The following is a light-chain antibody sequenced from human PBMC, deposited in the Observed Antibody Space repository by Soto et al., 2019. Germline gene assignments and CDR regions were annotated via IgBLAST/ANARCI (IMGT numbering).Light chain of an antibody. CDR1: SSDVGAYNY. CDR2: DVS. J-gene: IGLJ1*01. CDR3: SSYTTSSTYV. Sequence: QSALTQPASVSGYPGQWITISCTGASSDVGAYNYVAWCQQHPGKGPKLLIYDVSNRPSGFSSRFSGSKSGNTASLTISGLRAEDEADYFCSSYTTSSTYVFGTGTKLTVL. V-gene: IGLV2-14*01.